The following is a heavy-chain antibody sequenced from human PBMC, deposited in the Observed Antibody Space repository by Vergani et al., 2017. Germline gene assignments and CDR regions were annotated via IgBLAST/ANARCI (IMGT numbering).Heavy chain of an antibody. J-gene: IGHJ4*02. D-gene: IGHD4-11*01. V-gene: IGHV3-23*04. CDR3: AKLVKGATVTTYFDY. CDR1: GFTFSSYA. CDR2: ISGSGGST. Sequence: EVQMVESGGGLVKPGGSLRLSCVASGFTFSSYAMSWVRQAPGKGLEWVSAISGSGGSTYYADSVKGRFTISRDNSKNTLYLQMNSLRAEDTAVYYCAKLVKGATVTTYFDYWGQGTLVTVSS.